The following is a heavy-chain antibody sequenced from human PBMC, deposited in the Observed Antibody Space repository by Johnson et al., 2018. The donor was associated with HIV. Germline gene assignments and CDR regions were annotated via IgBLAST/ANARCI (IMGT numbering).Heavy chain of an antibody. CDR1: GFTFSSYA. V-gene: IGHV3-48*04. CDR3: AFPTGATTAFDI. CDR2: ISSSGSTI. D-gene: IGHD5-24*01. J-gene: IGHJ3*02. Sequence: MLLVESGGGVVQPGRSLRLSCAASGFTFSSYAMHWVRQAPGKGLEWVSYISSSGSTIYYADSVKGRFTISRDNAKNSLYLQMNSLRAEDTAVYYCAFPTGATTAFDIWGQGTMVTVSS.